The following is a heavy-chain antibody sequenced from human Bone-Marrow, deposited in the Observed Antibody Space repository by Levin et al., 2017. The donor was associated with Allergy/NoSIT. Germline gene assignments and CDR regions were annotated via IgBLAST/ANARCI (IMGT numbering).Heavy chain of an antibody. V-gene: IGHV4-59*01. Sequence: SETLSLTCTVSGGSITSYYWSWIRQSPGKGLEWIGYFYYSGSTNYSPSLKSRVTISADTSNNHFSLKLNSVTAADTAVYYCARGFGGLFIADYHFAMDVWGQGTTVTVSS. CDR1: GGSITSYY. J-gene: IGHJ6*02. D-gene: IGHD3-10*01. CDR2: FYYSGST. CDR3: ARGFGGLFIADYHFAMDV.